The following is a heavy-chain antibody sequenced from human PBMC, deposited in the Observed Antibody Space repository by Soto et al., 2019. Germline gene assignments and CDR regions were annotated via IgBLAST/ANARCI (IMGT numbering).Heavy chain of an antibody. Sequence: EVQLLESGGGLVQPGGSLRLSCAASGFTFSSYAMSWVRQAPGKGLEWVSAISGSGGSTYYADSVKGRFTISRDNSKNALYRQMNSLRAEDTAVYYCAKCLMVYAILYYFDYWGQGTLVTVSS. V-gene: IGHV3-23*01. CDR3: AKCLMVYAILYYFDY. J-gene: IGHJ4*02. CDR1: GFTFSSYA. D-gene: IGHD2-8*01. CDR2: ISGSGGST.